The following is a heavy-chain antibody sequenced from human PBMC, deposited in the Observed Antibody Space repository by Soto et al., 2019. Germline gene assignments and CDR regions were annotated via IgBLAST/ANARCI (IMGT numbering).Heavy chain of an antibody. CDR2: IYYSGST. V-gene: IGHV4-31*03. Sequence: SETLSLTCTVSGGSISSGGYDWSWIRQHPXKGLEWIGYIYYSGSTYYNPSLKSRVTISVDTSKNQFSLKLSSVTAADTAVYYCARGARRVTIFGVVIIGAFDIWGQGTMVTVSS. D-gene: IGHD3-3*01. J-gene: IGHJ3*02. CDR3: ARGARRVTIFGVVIIGAFDI. CDR1: GGSISSGGYD.